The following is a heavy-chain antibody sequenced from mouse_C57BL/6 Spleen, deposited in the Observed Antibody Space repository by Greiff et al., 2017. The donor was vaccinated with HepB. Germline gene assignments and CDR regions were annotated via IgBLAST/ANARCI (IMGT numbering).Heavy chain of an antibody. CDR3: ARSGYSNSPWFAY. CDR2: IYPGDGDT. V-gene: IGHV1-80*01. CDR1: GYAFSSYW. Sequence: VQLQQSGAELVKPGASVKISCKASGYAFSSYWMNWVKQRPGKGLEWIGQIYPGDGDTNYNGKFKGKATLTADKSSSTAYMHLSSLTSEDSAVYFCARSGYSNSPWFAYWGQGTLVTVSA. J-gene: IGHJ3*01. D-gene: IGHD2-5*01.